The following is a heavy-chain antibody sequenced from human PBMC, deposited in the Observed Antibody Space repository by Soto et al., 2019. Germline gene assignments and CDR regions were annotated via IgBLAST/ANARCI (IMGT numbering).Heavy chain of an antibody. CDR3: ARSANIAARLMDWFDP. CDR2: IYHSGST. V-gene: IGHV4-30-2*01. Sequence: QLQLQESGSGLVKPSQTLSLTCAVSGGSISSGGYSWSWIRQPPGKGLEWIGYIYHSGSTYYNPSLKSRVTISVDRSKNQFSLKLSSVTAADTAVYYCARSANIAARLMDWFDPWGQGTLVTVSS. D-gene: IGHD6-6*01. J-gene: IGHJ5*02. CDR1: GGSISSGGYS.